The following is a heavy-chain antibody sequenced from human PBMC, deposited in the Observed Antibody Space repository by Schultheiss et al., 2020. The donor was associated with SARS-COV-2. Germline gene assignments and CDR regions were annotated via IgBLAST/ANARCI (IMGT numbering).Heavy chain of an antibody. V-gene: IGHV3-21*01. Sequence: GGSLRLSCAASGFTFSSYSMNWVRQAPGKGLEWVSAISGSGGSTYYADSVKGRFTISRDNAKNSLYLQMTSLRVEDMAVYYCARGGGYKFGDEFDYWGQGTLVTVSS. D-gene: IGHD2-21*02. CDR2: ISGSGGST. CDR3: ARGGGYKFGDEFDY. J-gene: IGHJ4*02. CDR1: GFTFSSYS.